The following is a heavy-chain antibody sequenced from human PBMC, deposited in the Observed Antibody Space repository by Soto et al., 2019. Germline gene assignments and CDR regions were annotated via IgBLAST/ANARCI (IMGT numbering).Heavy chain of an antibody. V-gene: IGHV3-7*01. Sequence: EVQVVDSGGGLVQPGGSLRLSCAASGFTFGSHWMTWVRQVPGKGLEWVANINQEGSDKYYVDSVKGRFTISRDNAKNPLYMQINSPRVEASAVYYCATSMLHTLNSWGQGTLVTVSS. CDR3: ATSMLHTLNS. D-gene: IGHD2-8*01. CDR2: INQEGSDK. J-gene: IGHJ4*02. CDR1: GFTFGSHW.